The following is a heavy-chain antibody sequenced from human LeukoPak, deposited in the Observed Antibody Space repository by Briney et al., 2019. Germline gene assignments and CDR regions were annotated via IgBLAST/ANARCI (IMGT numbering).Heavy chain of an antibody. CDR3: ASLVVNNYFDY. Sequence: PSETLSLTCNVSGGSISSYYWSWIRQPPGKGLEWIGYIYYSGSTNYNPSLKSRVSISVDTSKNQFSLKLRSVTAADTAVYYCASLVVNNYFDYWGQGTLVTVSS. CDR1: GGSISSYY. CDR2: IYYSGST. J-gene: IGHJ4*02. V-gene: IGHV4-59*01. D-gene: IGHD3-22*01.